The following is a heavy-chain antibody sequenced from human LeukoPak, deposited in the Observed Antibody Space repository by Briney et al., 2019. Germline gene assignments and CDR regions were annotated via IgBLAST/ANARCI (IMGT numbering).Heavy chain of an antibody. CDR3: ARGKIAVAGTGDY. J-gene: IGHJ4*02. Sequence: GSLRLSCAASGFTFSSYSMNWVRQAPGKGLEWVSSISSSSSYIYYADSVKGRFTISRDNAKNSLYLQMNSLRAEDTAVYYCARGKIAVAGTGDYWGQGTLVTVSS. CDR2: ISSSSSYI. CDR1: GFTFSSYS. D-gene: IGHD6-19*01. V-gene: IGHV3-21*01.